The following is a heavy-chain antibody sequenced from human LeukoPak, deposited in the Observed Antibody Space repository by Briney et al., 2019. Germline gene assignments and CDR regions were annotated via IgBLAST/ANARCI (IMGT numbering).Heavy chain of an antibody. Sequence: GGSLRLSCAASGFTFSDYYMSWIRQAPGKGLEWVSYISSSGSTIYYADSVKGRFTISRDNAKNSLYLQMNSLRAEDTAVYYCARDQDYGDPSFDYWGQGTLVTVSS. CDR1: GFTFSDYY. V-gene: IGHV3-11*01. CDR3: ARDQDYGDPSFDY. CDR2: ISSSGSTI. D-gene: IGHD4-17*01. J-gene: IGHJ4*02.